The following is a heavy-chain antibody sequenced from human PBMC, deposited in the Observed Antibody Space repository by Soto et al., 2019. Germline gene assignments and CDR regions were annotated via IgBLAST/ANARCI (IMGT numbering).Heavy chain of an antibody. V-gene: IGHV3-30*03. CDR3: ASYYCSSTSCPPRP. CDR1: GFTFSSYG. CDR2: ISYDGSNK. D-gene: IGHD2-2*01. J-gene: IGHJ5*02. Sequence: PGESLKISCAASGFTFSSYGMHWVRQAPGKGLEWVAVISYDGSNKYYADSVKGRFTISRDNSKNTLYLQMNSLRAEDTAVYYCASYYCSSTSCPPRPWGQGTLVTVS.